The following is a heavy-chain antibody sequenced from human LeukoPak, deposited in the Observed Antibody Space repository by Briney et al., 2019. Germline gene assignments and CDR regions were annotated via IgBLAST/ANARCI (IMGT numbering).Heavy chain of an antibody. J-gene: IGHJ4*02. CDR2: ISAYNGNT. CDR1: GYTFTSYG. CDR3: AVEGYYDSSGYYYQNDY. Sequence: GASVKVSCKASGYTFTSYGISWVRQAPGQGLEWMGWISAYNGNTNYAQKLQGRVTMTTDTSTSTAYMELRGLRSDDTAVYYCAVEGYYDSSGYYYQNDYWGQGTLVTVSS. V-gene: IGHV1-18*01. D-gene: IGHD3-22*01.